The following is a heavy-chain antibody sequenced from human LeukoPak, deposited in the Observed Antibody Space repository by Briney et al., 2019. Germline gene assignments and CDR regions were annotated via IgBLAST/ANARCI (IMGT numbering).Heavy chain of an antibody. CDR1: GFTFSSYW. CDR3: ARGYDFWSGYPSLYYFDY. CDR2: IKQDGSEK. J-gene: IGHJ4*02. D-gene: IGHD3-3*01. Sequence: GGSLRLSCAASGFTFSSYWMSWVRRAPGKGLAWVANIKQDGSEKYYVDSVKGRFTISRDNAKNSLYLQMNSLRAEDTAVYYCARGYDFWSGYPSLYYFDYWGQGTLVTVSS. V-gene: IGHV3-7*01.